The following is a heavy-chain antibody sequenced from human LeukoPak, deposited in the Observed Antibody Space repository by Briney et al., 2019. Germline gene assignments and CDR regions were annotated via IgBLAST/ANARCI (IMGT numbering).Heavy chain of an antibody. CDR3: ARGGMELLT. D-gene: IGHD3-10*01. CDR2: INHSGST. J-gene: IGHJ5*02. Sequence: SETLSLTCAVYGGSFSGYYWSWIRQPPGKGLEWIGEINHSGSTNYNPSLNSRVTISVDTSKNQFSLKLSSVTAADTAVYYCARGGMELLTWGQGTLVTVSS. V-gene: IGHV4-34*01. CDR1: GGSFSGYY.